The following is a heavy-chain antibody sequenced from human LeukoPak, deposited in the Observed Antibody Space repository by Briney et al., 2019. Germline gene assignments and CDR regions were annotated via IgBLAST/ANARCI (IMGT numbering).Heavy chain of an antibody. CDR2: IIPIFGTA. V-gene: IGHV1-69*13. J-gene: IGHJ4*02. D-gene: IGHD3-22*01. Sequence: SVKVSCTASGYTFTSYYMHWVRQAPGQGLEWMGGIIPIFGTANYAQKFQGRVTITADESTSTAYMELSSLRSEDTAVYYCARDTRDYYDSSGSADYFDYWGQGTLVTVSS. CDR1: GYTFTSYY. CDR3: ARDTRDYYDSSGSADYFDY.